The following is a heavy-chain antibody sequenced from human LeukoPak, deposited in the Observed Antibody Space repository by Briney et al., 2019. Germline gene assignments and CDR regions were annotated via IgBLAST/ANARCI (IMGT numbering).Heavy chain of an antibody. J-gene: IGHJ4*02. V-gene: IGHV3-30-3*01. CDR3: ARDGDILTGLLPYFPD. CDR2: ISYDGSNK. D-gene: IGHD3-9*01. CDR1: GFTFSSYA. Sequence: PGRSLRLSCAASGFTFSSYAMHWVRQAPGKGLEWVAVISYDGSNKYYADSVKGRFTISRDNSKNTLYLQMNSLRAEDTAVYYCARDGDILTGLLPYFPDWGQGTLVTVSS.